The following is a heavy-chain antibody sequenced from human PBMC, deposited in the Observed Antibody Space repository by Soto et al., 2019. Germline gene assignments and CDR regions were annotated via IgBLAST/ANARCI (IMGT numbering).Heavy chain of an antibody. CDR3: AHVSSTVIPGLPKYYFDY. CDR2: LYWDDDK. V-gene: IGHV2-5*02. Sequence: QITLKESGPTLVKPTQTLTLTCTFSGFSLSTSGVGVGWIRQPPGKALEWLALLYWDDDKRYSPSLKSRLTIAMDTAKNQVVLTTTNMDPVDTATYYCAHVSSTVIPGLPKYYFDYWGQGTLVTVSS. CDR1: GFSLSTSGVG. D-gene: IGHD4-17*01. J-gene: IGHJ4*02.